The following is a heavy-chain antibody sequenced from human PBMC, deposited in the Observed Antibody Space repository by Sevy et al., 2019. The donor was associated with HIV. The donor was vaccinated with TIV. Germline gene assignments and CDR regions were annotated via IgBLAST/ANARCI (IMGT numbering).Heavy chain of an antibody. V-gene: IGHV3-11*01. D-gene: IGHD3-10*01. CDR2: IRSGGSPI. CDR3: ARDHYQKTIRGNFDI. J-gene: IGHJ3*02. CDR1: GFTFSDHY. Sequence: GGSLRLSCAASGFTFSDHYMTWIRQAPGKGLESVAYIRSGGSPIFYADSMKGRFIISRDNTKNALYLQMNILRADDTAVYYCARDHYQKTIRGNFDIWGQGTMVTVSS.